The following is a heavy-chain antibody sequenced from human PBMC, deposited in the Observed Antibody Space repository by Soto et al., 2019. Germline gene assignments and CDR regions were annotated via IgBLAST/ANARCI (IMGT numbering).Heavy chain of an antibody. CDR2: IYSGGST. V-gene: IGHV3-66*01. J-gene: IGHJ4*02. CDR3: ARDMWELPGDY. CDR1: GFTVSSNY. Sequence: VQLVESGGGLVQPGGSLRLSCAASGFTVSSNYMSWVRQAPGKGLEWVSVIYSGGSTYYADSVKGRFTISRDNSKNTLYLQMNSLRAEDTAVYYCARDMWELPGDYWGQGTLVTVSS. D-gene: IGHD1-26*01.